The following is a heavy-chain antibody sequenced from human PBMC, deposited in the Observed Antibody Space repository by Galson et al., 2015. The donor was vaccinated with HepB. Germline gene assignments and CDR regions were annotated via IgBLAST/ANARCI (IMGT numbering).Heavy chain of an antibody. J-gene: IGHJ3*02. CDR2: IKQDGSEK. D-gene: IGHD6-19*01. CDR1: GFTFSSYW. V-gene: IGHV3-7*01. Sequence: SLRLSCAASGFTFSSYWMSWVRQAPGKGLEWVANIKQDGSEKYYVDSVKGRFTISRDNAKNSLYLQMNSLRAEDTAVYYCAGDSSGWKTDAFDIWGQGTMVTVSS. CDR3: AGDSSGWKTDAFDI.